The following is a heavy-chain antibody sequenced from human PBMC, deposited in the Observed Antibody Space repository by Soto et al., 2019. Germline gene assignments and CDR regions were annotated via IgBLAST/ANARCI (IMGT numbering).Heavy chain of an antibody. Sequence: ASVKVSCKASGYTFTSYGISWVRQAPGQGLEWMGWISAYNGNTNYAQKLQGRVTMTTDTSTSTAYMELRSLRSDDTAVYYCARAVNHYDILTGLYFDYWGQGTLVTVSS. CDR1: GYTFTSYG. D-gene: IGHD3-9*01. V-gene: IGHV1-18*01. J-gene: IGHJ4*02. CDR2: ISAYNGNT. CDR3: ARAVNHYDILTGLYFDY.